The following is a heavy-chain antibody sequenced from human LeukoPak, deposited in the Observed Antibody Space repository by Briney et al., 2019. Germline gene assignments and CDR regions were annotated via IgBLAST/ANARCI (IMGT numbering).Heavy chain of an antibody. D-gene: IGHD2-2*01. CDR1: YW. V-gene: IGHV5-51*01. J-gene: IGHJ5*02. CDR2: IYPGDSDT. Sequence: YWSWIRQPPRKGLEWMGIIYPGDSDTRYSPSFQGQVTISADRSISTAYLQWSSLKASDTAMYYCARHKDIVVVPAAHDPWGQGTLVTVSS. CDR3: ARHKDIVVVPAAHDP.